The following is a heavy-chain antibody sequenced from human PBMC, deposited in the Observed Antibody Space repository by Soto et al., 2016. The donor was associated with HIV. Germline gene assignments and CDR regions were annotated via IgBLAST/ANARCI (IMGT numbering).Heavy chain of an antibody. J-gene: IGHJ4*02. CDR2: IDYRGTT. CDR3: ARIAYYNRELPQNDL. Sequence: QVQLQESGPRLMKPSQTLSLRCTVSGVPISNGGYYWSWIRQHPGKGLEWIGYIDYRGTTYYNPSLKSRLIISVDTSKNDFSLDLNSVTAADTAVYYCARIAYYNRELPQNDLWGQGTLVTVSS. CDR1: GVPISNGGYY. D-gene: IGHD3-10*01. V-gene: IGHV4-31*03.